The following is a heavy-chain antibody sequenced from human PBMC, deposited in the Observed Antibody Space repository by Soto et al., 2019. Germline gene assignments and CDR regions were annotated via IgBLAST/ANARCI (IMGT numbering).Heavy chain of an antibody. CDR3: SRVTFWSGYSGRYNWFDP. CDR2: IYSGGST. J-gene: IGHJ5*02. Sequence: EVQLVESGGGLVQPGGSLRLSCAASGFTVSSNYMSWVRQAPGKGLEWVSVIYSGGSTYYADSVQGQFTISRHNSKNTLYLQMNSLRDEDTAEYYCSRVTFWSGYSGRYNWFDPWGQGTRVTVSS. V-gene: IGHV3-53*04. D-gene: IGHD3-3*01. CDR1: GFTVSSNY.